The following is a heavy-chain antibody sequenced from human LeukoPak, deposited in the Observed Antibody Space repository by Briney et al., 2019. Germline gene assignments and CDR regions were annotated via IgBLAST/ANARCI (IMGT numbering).Heavy chain of an antibody. D-gene: IGHD6-19*01. CDR3: ARDFGARGWFDY. CDR2: ISSSSNTI. CDR1: GSTFSTYS. V-gene: IGHV3-48*01. Sequence: QSGGSLRLSCAASGSTFSTYSMDWVRQSPGKGLEWVSYISSSSNTIYYADSVKGRFTISRDNAKNSLYLQMNSLRAEDTAVYYCARDFGARGWFDYWGQGTLVTVSS. J-gene: IGHJ4*02.